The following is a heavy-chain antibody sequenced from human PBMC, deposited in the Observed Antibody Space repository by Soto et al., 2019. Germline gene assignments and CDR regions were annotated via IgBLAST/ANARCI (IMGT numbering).Heavy chain of an antibody. J-gene: IGHJ4*02. V-gene: IGHV3-23*01. CDR1: GFTFSSYA. D-gene: IGHD3-9*01. Sequence: GGSLRLSCAASGFTFSSYAMSWVRQAPGKGLEWVSAISGSGGSTYYADSVKGRFTISRDNSKNTLYLQMNSLRAEDTAVYYCAKDRRVYYDILTEPDYWGQGTLVTGSS. CDR2: ISGSGGST. CDR3: AKDRRVYYDILTEPDY.